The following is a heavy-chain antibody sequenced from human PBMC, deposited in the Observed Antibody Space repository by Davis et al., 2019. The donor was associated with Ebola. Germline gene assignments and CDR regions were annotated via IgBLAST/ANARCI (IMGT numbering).Heavy chain of an antibody. CDR1: GFTFSSYA. J-gene: IGHJ4*02. Sequence: GESLKISCAASGFTFSSYAMSWVRQAPGKGLEWVSAISGSGGSTYYADSVKGRFTISRDNSKNTLYLQMNSLRAEDTAVYYCAKDLGDFDYWGQGTLVTVSS. CDR2: ISGSGGST. D-gene: IGHD3-16*01. V-gene: IGHV3-23*01. CDR3: AKDLGDFDY.